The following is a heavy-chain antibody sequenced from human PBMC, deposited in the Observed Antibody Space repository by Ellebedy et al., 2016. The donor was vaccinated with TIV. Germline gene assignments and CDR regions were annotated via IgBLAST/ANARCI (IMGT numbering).Heavy chain of an antibody. CDR1: SGFLSSGY. J-gene: IGHJ4*02. D-gene: IGHD3-10*01. CDR2: IYYSGNT. CDR3: ARLSPGDVLWFGEPGRPFDY. V-gene: IGHV4-59*01. Sequence: MPSETLSLTCTVSSGFLSSGYWSWLRQPPGEGLEWIGYIYYSGNTNYNPSLKSRVTISVDTSKNQFSLKLSSVTAADTAVYYCARLSPGDVLWFGEPGRPFDYWGLGTLVTVSS.